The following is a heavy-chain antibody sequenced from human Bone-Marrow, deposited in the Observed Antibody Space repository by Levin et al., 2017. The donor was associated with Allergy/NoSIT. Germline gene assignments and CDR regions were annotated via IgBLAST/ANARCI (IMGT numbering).Heavy chain of an antibody. D-gene: IGHD2-15*01. CDR3: AKDFYYCSGGSCRRGGYYYYYGMDV. Sequence: PGGSLRLSCAASGFTFSSYAMSWVRQAPGKGLEWVSAISGSGGSTYYADSVKGRFTISRDNSKNTLYLQMNSLRAEDTAVYYCAKDFYYCSGGSCRRGGYYYYYGMDVWGQGTTVTVSS. V-gene: IGHV3-23*01. CDR1: GFTFSSYA. J-gene: IGHJ6*02. CDR2: ISGSGGST.